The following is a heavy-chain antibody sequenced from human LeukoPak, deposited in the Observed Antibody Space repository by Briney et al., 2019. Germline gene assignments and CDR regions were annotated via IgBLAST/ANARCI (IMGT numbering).Heavy chain of an antibody. CDR2: VWTTGST. CDR1: GGSISSHY. D-gene: IGHD1-26*01. CDR3: ARVRAYANFVGSFDL. V-gene: IGHV4-4*07. Sequence: SETLSLTCTVSGGSISSHYWSWIRHPAGKSLEWLGRVWTTGSTAYNPSYKSRLTMSMDKSKNQLSLKLTSITAADTAVYYRARVRAYANFVGSFDLWGRGALVTVSS. J-gene: IGHJ2*01.